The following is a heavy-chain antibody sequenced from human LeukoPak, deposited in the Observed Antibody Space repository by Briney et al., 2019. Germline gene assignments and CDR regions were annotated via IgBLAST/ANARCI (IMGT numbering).Heavy chain of an antibody. CDR1: GGSFSGYY. CDR2: INHSGST. V-gene: IGHV4-34*01. Sequence: SETLSLTCAVYGGSFSGYYWSWIRQPPGKGLEWIGEINHSGSTNYNPSLKSRVTISVDTSKNQFSLKLSSVTAADTAVYYCARGYVWGSYRYRGYMDVWGKGTTVTVSS. CDR3: ARGYVWGSYRYRGYMDV. J-gene: IGHJ6*03. D-gene: IGHD3-16*02.